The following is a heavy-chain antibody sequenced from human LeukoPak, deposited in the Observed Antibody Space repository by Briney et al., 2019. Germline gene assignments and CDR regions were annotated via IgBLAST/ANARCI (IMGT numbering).Heavy chain of an antibody. CDR3: ARGSGYGYLDY. D-gene: IGHD5-12*01. CDR1: GFTFSSYS. CDR2: ISSSSSYI. Sequence: GGSLTLSCAAYGFTFSSYSMNWVRQAPGKGMEWVSSISSSSSYIYYADSVKGRFTISRDNAKNSLYLQMNSLRAEDTAVYYCARGSGYGYLDYWGQGTLVTVSS. J-gene: IGHJ4*02. V-gene: IGHV3-21*01.